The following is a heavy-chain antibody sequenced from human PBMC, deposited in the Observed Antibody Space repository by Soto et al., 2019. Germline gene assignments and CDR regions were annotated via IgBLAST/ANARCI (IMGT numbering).Heavy chain of an antibody. CDR2: IYHSGST. Sequence: SXTLSLTCAVSGGSISRGGYSWSWIRQPPGKGLEWIGYIYHSGSTYYNPSLKSRVTISVDRSKNQFSLKLSSVTAADTAVYYCARVPDRWGQGTLVTVSS. V-gene: IGHV4-30-2*01. D-gene: IGHD2-2*01. J-gene: IGHJ5*02. CDR1: GGSISRGGYS. CDR3: ARVPDR.